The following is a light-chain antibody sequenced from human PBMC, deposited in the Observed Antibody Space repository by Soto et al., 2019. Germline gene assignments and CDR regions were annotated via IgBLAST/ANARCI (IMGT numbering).Light chain of an antibody. V-gene: IGLV2-11*01. CDR1: SSDFGGYNY. Sequence: QSVLTQPRSVSGSPGQSVTISCTGTSSDFGGYNYVSWHQHHPGKAPKLMIYDVSERPSGVPDRCSGSKSGNTASLTISGLQAEDEADYYCCSYAGTFYVFGTGTKVTVL. J-gene: IGLJ1*01. CDR3: CSYAGTFYV. CDR2: DVS.